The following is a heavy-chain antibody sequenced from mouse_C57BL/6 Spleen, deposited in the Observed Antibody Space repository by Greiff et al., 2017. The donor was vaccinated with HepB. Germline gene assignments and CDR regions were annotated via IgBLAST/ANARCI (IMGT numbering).Heavy chain of an antibody. V-gene: IGHV5-17*01. J-gene: IGHJ2*01. CDR2: ISSGSSTI. CDR1: GFTFSDYG. D-gene: IGHD2-3*01. CDR3: ARSYFDGYYDY. Sequence: DVMLVESGGGLVKPGGSLKLSCAASGFTFSDYGMHWVRQAPEKGLEWVAYISSGSSTIYYADTVKGRFTISRDNAKNTLFLQMTSLRSEDTAMYYCARSYFDGYYDYWGQGTTLTVSS.